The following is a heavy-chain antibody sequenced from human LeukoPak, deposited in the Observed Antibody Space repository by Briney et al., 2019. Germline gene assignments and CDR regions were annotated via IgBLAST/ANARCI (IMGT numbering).Heavy chain of an antibody. CDR3: ARGTHSSSWYGAFDI. CDR2: IKQDGSEK. Sequence: PGGSLRLSCAASGFTFSTFAMTWVRQAPGKGLEWVANIKQDGSEKYYVDSVKGRFTISRDNAKNSLYLQMNSLRAEDTAVYYCARGTHSSSWYGAFDIWGQGTMVTVSS. V-gene: IGHV3-7*01. CDR1: GFTFSTFA. D-gene: IGHD6-13*01. J-gene: IGHJ3*02.